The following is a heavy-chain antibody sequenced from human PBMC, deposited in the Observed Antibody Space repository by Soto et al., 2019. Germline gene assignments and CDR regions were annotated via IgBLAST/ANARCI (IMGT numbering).Heavy chain of an antibody. CDR2: IWYDGSNK. J-gene: IGHJ6*02. Sequence: QVQLVESGGGVVQPGRSLRLSCAASGFTFSSYGMHWVRQAPGKGLEWVAVIWYDGSNKYYADSVKGRFTISRDNSKNTLYLQMNSLRAEDTAVYYCARGYCSGGSCYVYPYGMDVWGQGTTVTVSS. D-gene: IGHD2-15*01. CDR1: GFTFSSYG. V-gene: IGHV3-33*01. CDR3: ARGYCSGGSCYVYPYGMDV.